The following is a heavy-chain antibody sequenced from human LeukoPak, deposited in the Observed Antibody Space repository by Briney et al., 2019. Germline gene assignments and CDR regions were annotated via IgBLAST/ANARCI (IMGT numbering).Heavy chain of an antibody. CDR1: SSYG. CDR2: SYYSGSS. D-gene: IGHD3-9*01. J-gene: IGHJ5*02. V-gene: IGHV4-39*01. Sequence: SSYGMSWVRQPPGKGLEWIGSSYYSGSSYYNPFLKSGATISVDTSKNQFSLKLSSVTAADTAVYYCARHIQVTFRVSRLGWFDAWGQGTLVTVSS. CDR3: ARHIQVTFRVSRLGWFDA.